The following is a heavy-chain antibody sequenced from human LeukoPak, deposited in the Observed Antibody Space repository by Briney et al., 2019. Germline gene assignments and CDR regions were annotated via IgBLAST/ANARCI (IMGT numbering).Heavy chain of an antibody. CDR1: GFTVSSYG. Sequence: GGSLRLSCAASGFTVSSYGMHWVRQAPGKGLEWVAVISYDGSNKYYADSVKGRFTISRDNSKNTLYLQMNSLRAEDTAVYYCARGYCGGDCYPLDYWGQGTLVTVSS. CDR3: ARGYCGGDCYPLDY. CDR2: ISYDGSNK. D-gene: IGHD2-21*02. J-gene: IGHJ4*02. V-gene: IGHV3-30*03.